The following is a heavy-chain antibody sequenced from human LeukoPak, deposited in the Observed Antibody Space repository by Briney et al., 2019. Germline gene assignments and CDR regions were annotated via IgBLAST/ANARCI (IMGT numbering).Heavy chain of an antibody. D-gene: IGHD2-15*01. CDR2: INPAGSET. V-gene: IGHV3-7*01. CDR1: GFSFSAYW. Sequence: GSLRLSCAASGFSFSAYWMTWVRQAPGTGLEWVANINPAGSETYYVDPVKGRFSVSRDNAKNLVYLQMNSLRAEDTAVYHCARFGYVAAVDVWGQGTPVTVSS. CDR3: ARFGYVAAVDV. J-gene: IGHJ4*02.